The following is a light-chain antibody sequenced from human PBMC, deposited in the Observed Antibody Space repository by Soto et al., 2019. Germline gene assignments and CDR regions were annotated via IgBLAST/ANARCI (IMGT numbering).Light chain of an antibody. Sequence: DIRMTQSPSTLSASVGDRVTITCRASQSINNWLAWYQQKPGKAPKLLIYRASSLENGVPSRFSGRGSGTEFIFTIYSLQPDDFATYYCQQYSSDSTFGQGTKVEIK. CDR3: QQYSSDST. V-gene: IGKV1-5*03. J-gene: IGKJ1*01. CDR1: QSINNW. CDR2: RAS.